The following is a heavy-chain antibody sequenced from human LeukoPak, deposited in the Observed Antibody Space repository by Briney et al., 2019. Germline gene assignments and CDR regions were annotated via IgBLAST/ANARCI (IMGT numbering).Heavy chain of an antibody. CDR2: IKQDGSEK. D-gene: IGHD1-26*01. CDR1: GSTFNNYW. J-gene: IGHJ3*02. V-gene: IGHV3-7*01. CDR3: AREGSSDAFDI. Sequence: PGGSLRLSCAASGSTFNNYWMNWVRQAPGKGLEWVANIKQDGSEKYYVDSVKGRFTISRDNAKNSLYLRMNSLRAEDTAVYYCAREGSSDAFDIWGQGTMVTVSS.